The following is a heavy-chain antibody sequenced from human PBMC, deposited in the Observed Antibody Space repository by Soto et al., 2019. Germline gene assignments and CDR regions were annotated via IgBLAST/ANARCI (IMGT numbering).Heavy chain of an antibody. J-gene: IGHJ5*02. D-gene: IGHD6-13*01. CDR3: ARHRNNRGSWYWVDP. CDR2: IYYSGSI. CDR1: CCSLTSNDYY. Sequence: KPSENPSPPFPFSCCSLTSNDYYLARVPPPPGKGLEWLVTIYYSGSIYYSPSLKSRATISVDTSKSQISLNLRSVTAADTALYYCARHRNNRGSWYWVDPWGQGTLVTVSS. V-gene: IGHV4-39*01.